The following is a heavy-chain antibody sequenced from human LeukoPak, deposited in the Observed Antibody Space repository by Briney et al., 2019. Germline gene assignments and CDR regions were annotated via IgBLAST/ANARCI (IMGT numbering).Heavy chain of an antibody. J-gene: IGHJ3*02. D-gene: IGHD2-15*01. Sequence: SETLSLTCAVYGGSFSGYYWSWIRQPPGKGLEWIGEINHSGSTNYNPSLKSRVTISVDTSKNQFSLKLSSVTAADTAVYYCAKDFTLVIGPRISGFDIWGQGTMVTVSS. CDR2: INHSGST. CDR3: AKDFTLVIGPRISGFDI. V-gene: IGHV4-34*01. CDR1: GGSFSGYY.